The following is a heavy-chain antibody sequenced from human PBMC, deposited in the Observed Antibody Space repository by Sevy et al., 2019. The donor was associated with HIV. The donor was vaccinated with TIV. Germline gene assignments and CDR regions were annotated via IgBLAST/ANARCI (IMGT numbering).Heavy chain of an antibody. CDR2: FCFGGSTI. D-gene: IGHD2-8*02. CDR3: AREGCTVPHDY. V-gene: IGHV3-23*01. Sequence: GGSLRLSCAASGFSLSIYTMSWVRQAPGKGLEWVSTFCFGGSTIHYAYSVKGRFTISRDNSKNTLYLQMNSLRADDTAVYYCAREGCTVPHDYWGQGPLVTVSS. J-gene: IGHJ4*02. CDR1: GFSLSIYT.